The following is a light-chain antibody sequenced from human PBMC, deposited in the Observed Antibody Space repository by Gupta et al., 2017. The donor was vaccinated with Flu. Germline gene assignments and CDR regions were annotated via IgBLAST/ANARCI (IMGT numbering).Light chain of an antibody. CDR1: QSVRDY. CDR3: QQRNNWPLT. Sequence: EIVLTQSAAALSLPARERATLSCRASQSVRDYLAWYHQRPGQSPRLLIYVASNRATDVPARFNASGSETDFTLTISGVEPEDSGIYYCQQRNNWPLTFGGGTKVEIK. J-gene: IGKJ4*01. CDR2: VAS. V-gene: IGKV3-11*01.